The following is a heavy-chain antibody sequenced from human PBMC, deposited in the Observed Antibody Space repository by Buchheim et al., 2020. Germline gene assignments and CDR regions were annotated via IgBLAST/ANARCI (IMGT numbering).Heavy chain of an antibody. Sequence: QVQLVESGGDVVQPGRSLRLSCAASGFTFNSYGMHWVRQAPGKGLEWVTLISYDGTKQYYADSVKGRFTVSRDNSKTTLYLQMNSLRPEDTAVYYCAKQDKMTTVTFYDFWGQGTL. V-gene: IGHV3-30*18. CDR3: AKQDKMTTVTFYDF. CDR2: ISYDGTKQ. J-gene: IGHJ4*02. D-gene: IGHD4-11*01. CDR1: GFTFNSYG.